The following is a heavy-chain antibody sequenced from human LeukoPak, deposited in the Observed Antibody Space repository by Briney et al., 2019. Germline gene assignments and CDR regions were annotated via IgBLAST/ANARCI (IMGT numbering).Heavy chain of an antibody. CDR2: IYYSGST. CDR3: ARGHYGSGSYFYYYYYYYTDV. CDR1: GGSISSSSYY. Sequence: SETLSLTCTVSGGSISSSSYYWGWIRQPPGKGLEWIGSIYYSGSTYYNPSLKSRVTISVDTSKNQFSLKLSSVTAADTAVYYCARGHYGSGSYFYYYYYYYTDVWGKGTTVTISS. V-gene: IGHV4-39*07. J-gene: IGHJ6*03. D-gene: IGHD3-10*01.